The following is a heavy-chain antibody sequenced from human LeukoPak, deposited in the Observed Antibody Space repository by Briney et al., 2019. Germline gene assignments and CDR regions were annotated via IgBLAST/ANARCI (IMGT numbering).Heavy chain of an antibody. D-gene: IGHD3-9*01. J-gene: IGHJ6*03. V-gene: IGHV4-4*07. CDR1: GGSISSYY. CDR3: ARGVRYFDWLYYYYMDV. Sequence: SETLSLTCTVSGGSISSYYWSWIRQPAGKGLEWIGRIYTSGSTNYNPSLKSRVTMSVDTSKNQFSLKLSSVTAADTAVYYCARGVRYFDWLYYYYMDVWGKGTTVTISS. CDR2: IYTSGST.